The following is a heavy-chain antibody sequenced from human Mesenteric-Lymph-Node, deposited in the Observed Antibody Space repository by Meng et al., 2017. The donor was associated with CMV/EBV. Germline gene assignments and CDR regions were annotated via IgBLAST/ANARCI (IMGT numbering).Heavy chain of an antibody. CDR3: AKAIDFDY. D-gene: IGHD1-26*01. Sequence: GESLKISCAVSGFTVSTTYWSWVRQAPGKGLEWVSGIRGDDGRTFYAASVKGRFTISRDDSKNTLYLQMNSLRVEDTALYYCAKAIDFDYWGQGTLVTVSS. CDR2: IRGDDGRT. J-gene: IGHJ4*02. V-gene: IGHV3-23*01. CDR1: GFTVSTTY.